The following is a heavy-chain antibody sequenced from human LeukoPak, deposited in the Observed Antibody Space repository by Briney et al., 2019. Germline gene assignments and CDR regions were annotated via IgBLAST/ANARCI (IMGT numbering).Heavy chain of an antibody. CDR1: GFTFSSYA. V-gene: IGHV3-23*01. CDR3: ASLSGTTVNWFDP. Sequence: PGGSLRLSCAASGFTFSSYAMNWVRQAPGKGLEWVSVIAGGGSSTYYADSVKGRFTISRDNAKNSLYLQMNSLRAEDTAVYYCASLSGTTVNWFDPWGQGTLVTVSS. CDR2: IAGGGSST. D-gene: IGHD1-7*01. J-gene: IGHJ5*02.